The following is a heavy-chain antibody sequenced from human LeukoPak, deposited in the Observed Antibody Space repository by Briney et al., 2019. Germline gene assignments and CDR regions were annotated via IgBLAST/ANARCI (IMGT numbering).Heavy chain of an antibody. CDR2: IYYSGST. CDR1: GGSISSYY. V-gene: IGHV4-59*01. D-gene: IGHD3-22*01. CDR3: ARHDNNYYDSSGYYGA. Sequence: SSETLSLTCTVSGGSISSYYWSWIRQPPGKGLEWIGYIYYSGSTNYNPSLKSRVTISVDTSKNQFSLKLSSVTAADTAVYYCARHDNNYYDSSGYYGAWGQGTLVTVSS. J-gene: IGHJ5*02.